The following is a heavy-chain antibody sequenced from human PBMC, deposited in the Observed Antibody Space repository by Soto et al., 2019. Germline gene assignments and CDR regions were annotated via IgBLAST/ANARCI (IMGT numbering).Heavy chain of an antibody. V-gene: IGHV4-59*01. D-gene: IGHD2-2*01. Sequence: PSETLSLTCTVSGGSISSYYWSWIRQPPGKGLEWIGYIYYSGSTNYNPSLKSRVTISVDTSNNQFSLKLSSVTAADTAVYYCARDLSGCSTTSCYAYFQQWGQGTLVTVS. CDR3: ARDLSGCSTTSCYAYFQQ. CDR2: IYYSGST. J-gene: IGHJ1*01. CDR1: GGSISSYY.